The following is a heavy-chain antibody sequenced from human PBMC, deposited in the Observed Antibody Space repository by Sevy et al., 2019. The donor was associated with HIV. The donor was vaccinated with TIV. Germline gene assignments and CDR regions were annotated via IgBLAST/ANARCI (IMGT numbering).Heavy chain of an antibody. V-gene: IGHV1-8*01. CDR1: GYSFTNFD. Sequence: ASVKVSCKAAGYSFTNFDINWVRQATGQGLEWMGWMNPNNGNTHYAQKFQGRVTMTRSSSANTAYMELSSLTSEDTAIYYCARARLDYEFWSGSYFSRAPWGYKYYAMYVWGQGTTVTVSS. CDR2: MNPNNGNT. J-gene: IGHJ6*02. D-gene: IGHD3-3*01. CDR3: ARARLDYEFWSGSYFSRAPWGYKYYAMYV.